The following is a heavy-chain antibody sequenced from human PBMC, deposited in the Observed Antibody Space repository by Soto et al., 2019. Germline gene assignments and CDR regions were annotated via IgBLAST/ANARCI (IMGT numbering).Heavy chain of an antibody. Sequence: PWGSLRLSCGGSGFAFSSYAIIFFRHAPLKWLEWVWGVTGSGVSAYYADSVKGRFSISRDNSKKTLYLQMESLRAEDTAVYFCAKDQWFYDNVWGSLRYPYYFDLWGQGTLVTVSS. V-gene: IGHV3-23*01. CDR3: AKDQWFYDNVWGSLRYPYYFDL. J-gene: IGHJ4*02. CDR2: VTGSGVSA. CDR1: GFAFSSYA. D-gene: IGHD3-16*01.